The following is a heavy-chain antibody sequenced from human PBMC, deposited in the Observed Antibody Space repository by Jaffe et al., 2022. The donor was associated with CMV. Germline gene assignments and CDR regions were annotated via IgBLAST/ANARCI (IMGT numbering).Heavy chain of an antibody. CDR3: ARVPLRRDGYYYYYMDV. CDR1: GGSISSSNW. CDR2: IYHSGST. Sequence: QVQLQESGPGLVKPSGTLSLTCAVSGGSISSSNWWSWVRQPPGKGLEWIGEIYHSGSTNYNPSLKSRVTISVDKSKNQFSLKLSSVTAADTAVYYCARVPLRRDGYYYYYMDVWGKGTTVTVSS. J-gene: IGHJ6*03. V-gene: IGHV4-4*02.